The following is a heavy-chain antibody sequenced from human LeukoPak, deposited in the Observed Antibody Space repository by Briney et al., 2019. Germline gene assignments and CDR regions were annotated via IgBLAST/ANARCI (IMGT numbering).Heavy chain of an antibody. CDR1: DGSISSYY. V-gene: IGHV4-59*01. CDR2: IYFSGNT. Sequence: SETLSLTCTVSDGSISSYYWRWIRQPPGKGLEWIGYIYFSGNTNYNPSLKNRVTISVDTSKNQFSLKLSSVTAADTAVYYCARVPEGAVRIFDCWGQGTLVTVSS. J-gene: IGHJ4*02. D-gene: IGHD1-14*01. CDR3: ARVPEGAVRIFDC.